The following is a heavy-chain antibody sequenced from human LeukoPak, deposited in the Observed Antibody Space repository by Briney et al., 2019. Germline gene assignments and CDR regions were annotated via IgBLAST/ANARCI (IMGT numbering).Heavy chain of an antibody. J-gene: IGHJ4*02. CDR1: GFMFSTYW. D-gene: IGHD6-13*01. Sequence: GGSLRLSCAASGFMFSTYWMTWVRQARGKGLGWVANIKPDGSETYYVDSVKGRFTISRDNTKNLLYLQMDSLRGEDAAVYYCGGFGYEAAVDLWGQGTLVTVSS. CDR2: IKPDGSET. CDR3: GGFGYEAAVDL. V-gene: IGHV3-7*01.